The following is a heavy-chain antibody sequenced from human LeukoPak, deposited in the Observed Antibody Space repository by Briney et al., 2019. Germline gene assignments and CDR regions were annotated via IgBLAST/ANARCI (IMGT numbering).Heavy chain of an antibody. Sequence: GGSLRLSCTASGLAFEDSATHWVPQAPGKGLEWVSLISVDGVSTYYADSVKGRLTISRDNSKNSLYLQRNSLRTEDTALYYCAKGAAAGNYFDYWGQGTLVTVSS. CDR1: GLAFEDSA. D-gene: IGHD6-13*01. J-gene: IGHJ4*02. CDR3: AKGAAAGNYFDY. V-gene: IGHV3-43*02. CDR2: ISVDGVST.